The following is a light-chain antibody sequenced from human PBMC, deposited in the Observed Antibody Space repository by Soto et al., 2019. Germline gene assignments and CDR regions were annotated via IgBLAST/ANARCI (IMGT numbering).Light chain of an antibody. J-gene: IGKJ5*01. Sequence: EIVLTQSPAALSVSPGERATLSCRASQSVNSFYLAWFQQKPGQAPRLLIYDASNRATGIPARFSGSGSGTDFTLTISSLEPEDFAVYYCQQRSNWPPLTFGQGTRLEIK. CDR3: QQRSNWPPLT. V-gene: IGKV3-11*01. CDR1: QSVNSFY. CDR2: DAS.